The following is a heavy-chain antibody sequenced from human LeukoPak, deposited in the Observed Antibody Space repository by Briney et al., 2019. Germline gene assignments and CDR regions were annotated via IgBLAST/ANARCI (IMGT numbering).Heavy chain of an antibody. CDR1: GFTFSNAW. CDR2: IKSKTDGGTT. V-gene: IGHV3-15*01. J-gene: IGHJ4*02. D-gene: IGHD3-10*01. CDR3: ARVTTSGSYKFDN. Sequence: GGSLRLSCAASGFTFSNAWMSWVRQAPGKGLEWVGRIKSKTDGGTTDYAAPVKGRFTISRDDSKNTLYLQMNSLRAEDTAVYYCARVTTSGSYKFDNWGQGTLVTVSS.